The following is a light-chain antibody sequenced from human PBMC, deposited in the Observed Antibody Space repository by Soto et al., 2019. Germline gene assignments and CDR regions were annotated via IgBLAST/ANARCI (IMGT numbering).Light chain of an antibody. J-gene: IGLJ1*01. Sequence: QSVLTQPASVSGSPGQWITISCTVTISDVGGYNYVSWYQQHPGKAPKLMIYEVSNRPSGVSNRFSGCKSGNTASLTISGLQADDEADYYCSSYTSSSPQCVFGTGTKVTVL. CDR2: EVS. CDR3: SSYTSSSPQCV. CDR1: ISDVGGYNY. V-gene: IGLV2-14*01.